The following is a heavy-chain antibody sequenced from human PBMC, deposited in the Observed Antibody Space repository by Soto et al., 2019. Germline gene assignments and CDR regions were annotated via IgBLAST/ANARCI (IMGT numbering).Heavy chain of an antibody. CDR2: IYYSGST. CDR1: GGSISSYY. V-gene: IGHV4-59*01. D-gene: IGHD4-17*01. Sequence: SETLSLTCTVSGGSISSYYWSWIRQPPGKGLEWIGYIYYSGSTNYNPSLKSRVTISVDTSKNQFSLKLSSVTAADTAVYYCARSYGDYEEDWFDPWGQGTLVTGSS. CDR3: ARSYGDYEEDWFDP. J-gene: IGHJ5*02.